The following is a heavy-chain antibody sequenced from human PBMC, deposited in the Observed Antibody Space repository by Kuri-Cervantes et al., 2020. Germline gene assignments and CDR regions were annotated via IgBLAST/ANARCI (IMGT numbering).Heavy chain of an antibody. V-gene: IGHV4-38-2*01. CDR2: IYHSGST. CDR1: GYSISSGYY. D-gene: IGHD5-12*01. Sequence: SQTLSLTCAVSGYSISSGYYWGWIRQPPGKGLEWIGSIYHSGSTYYNPSLKSRVTISVDTSKNQFSLKLSSVTAADTAVYYCARAIVATITVGYFDYWGQGTLVTVSS. J-gene: IGHJ4*02. CDR3: ARAIVATITVGYFDY.